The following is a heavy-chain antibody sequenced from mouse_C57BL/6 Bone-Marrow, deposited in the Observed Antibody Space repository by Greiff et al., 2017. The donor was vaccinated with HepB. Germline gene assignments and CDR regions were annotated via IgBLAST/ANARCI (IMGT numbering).Heavy chain of an antibody. D-gene: IGHD1-2*01. J-gene: IGHJ3*01. CDR3: ARWCHDYCYSRDGLDY. V-gene: IGHV1-64*01. CDR2: IHPNSGST. CDR1: GFTFTSYG. Sequence: QVQLQQPGAELVKPGASVKLSCTASGFTFTSYGMHWVQQRPGQGLEWIGMIHPNSGSTNYNEKFKSKATLTVDKSSSTDYMQLSSLTSEDTAVYYCARWCHDYCYSRDGLDYGGRGTGVTVSA.